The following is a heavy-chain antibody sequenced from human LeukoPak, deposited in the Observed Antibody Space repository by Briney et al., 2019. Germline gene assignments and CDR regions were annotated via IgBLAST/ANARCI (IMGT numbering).Heavy chain of an antibody. CDR3: ARAPNCGGDCYSDY. J-gene: IGHJ4*02. CDR2: IYYSGST. Sequence: SETLSLTCTVSGGSISSYYWSWIRQPPGKGLEWIGNIYYSGSTNYNPSLKSRVTISVDTSKNQFSLKLNSVTAADAAVYYCARAPNCGGDCYSDYWGQGTLVTVSS. D-gene: IGHD2-21*02. CDR1: GGSISSYY. V-gene: IGHV4-59*01.